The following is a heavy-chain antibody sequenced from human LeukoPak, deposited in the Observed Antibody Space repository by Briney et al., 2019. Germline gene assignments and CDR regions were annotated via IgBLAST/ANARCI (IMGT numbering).Heavy chain of an antibody. D-gene: IGHD5-18*01. CDR1: GFTFSSYA. Sequence: PGRSLRLSCAASGFTFSSYAMHWVRQAPGKGLKWVAVISYDGSDKHYADSVKGRFTISRDNSKNTLYLQMNSLRAEDTAVYYCARVGGYSFGWVGPFDYWGQGTLVTVSS. J-gene: IGHJ4*02. CDR3: ARVGGYSFGWVGPFDY. CDR2: ISYDGSDK. V-gene: IGHV3-30*04.